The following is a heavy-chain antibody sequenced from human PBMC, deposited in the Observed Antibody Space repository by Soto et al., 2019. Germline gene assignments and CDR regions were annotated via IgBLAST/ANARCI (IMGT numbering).Heavy chain of an antibody. D-gene: IGHD1-20*01. J-gene: IGHJ6*02. CDR3: AKDRNSDNWNYYGMDV. CDR1: GFTFSSYA. Sequence: LRLSCAASGFTFSSYAMSWVRQAPGKGLEWVSAISGSGGSTYYADSVKGRFTISRDNSKNTLYLQMNSLRAEDTAVYYCAKDRNSDNWNYYGMDVWGQGTTVTSP. V-gene: IGHV3-23*01. CDR2: ISGSGGST.